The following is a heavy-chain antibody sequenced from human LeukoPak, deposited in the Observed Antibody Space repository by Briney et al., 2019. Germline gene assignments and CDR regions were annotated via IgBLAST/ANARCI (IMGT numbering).Heavy chain of an antibody. CDR1: GGSISSYY. V-gene: IGHV4-59*12. J-gene: IGHJ5*02. CDR2: IYYSGST. Sequence: PSETLSLTCTVSGGSISSYYWSWIRQPPGKGLEWIGYIYYSGSTNYNPSLKSRVTISVDTSKNQFSLKLSSVTAADTAVYYCARRNSGFMRWLQLGGWFDPWGQGTLVTVSS. CDR3: ARRNSGFMRWLQLGGWFDP. D-gene: IGHD5-24*01.